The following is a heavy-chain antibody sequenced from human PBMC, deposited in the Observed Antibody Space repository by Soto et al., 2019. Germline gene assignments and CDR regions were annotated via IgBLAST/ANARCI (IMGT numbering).Heavy chain of an antibody. Sequence: ASVKVSFKASGYTFTSYAMHWVRQAPGQRLEWMGWINAGNGNTKYSQKFQGRVTITRDTSASTAYMELSSLRSEDTAVYYCARLPAAIFPHGMDVWGQGTTVTVSS. CDR2: INAGNGNT. CDR3: ARLPAAIFPHGMDV. D-gene: IGHD2-2*01. CDR1: GYTFTSYA. V-gene: IGHV1-3*01. J-gene: IGHJ6*02.